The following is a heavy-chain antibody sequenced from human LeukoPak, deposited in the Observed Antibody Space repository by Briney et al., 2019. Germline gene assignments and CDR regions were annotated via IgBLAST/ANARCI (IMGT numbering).Heavy chain of an antibody. CDR1: GYTFTDYY. CDR2: IDPRSGGT. Sequence: ASVKVSCKASGYTFTDYYIHWVRRAPGQGLEWMGWIDPRSGGTRCTQKFQGRVTMTRDTSISTVYLDLSGMTFDDTALYYCATDNYGTLVYWGQGTLVTVSS. V-gene: IGHV1-2*02. CDR3: ATDNYGTLVY. D-gene: IGHD3-16*01. J-gene: IGHJ4*02.